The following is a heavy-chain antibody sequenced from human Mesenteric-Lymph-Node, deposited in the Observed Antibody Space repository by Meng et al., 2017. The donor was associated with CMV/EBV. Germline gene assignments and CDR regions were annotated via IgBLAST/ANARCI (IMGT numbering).Heavy chain of an antibody. CDR1: GGSVSSGSSY. CDR2: IYYSGST. Sequence: SETLSLTCTVSGGSVSSGSSYWSWIRQPPGKGLEWIGYIYYSGSTNYNPSLKSRVTISVDTSKNQFSLKLSSVTAADTAVYYCATKNFWSGYPDRDSYYYYGMDVWGQGTTVTVSS. V-gene: IGHV4-61*01. D-gene: IGHD3-3*01. CDR3: ATKNFWSGYPDRDSYYYYGMDV. J-gene: IGHJ6*02.